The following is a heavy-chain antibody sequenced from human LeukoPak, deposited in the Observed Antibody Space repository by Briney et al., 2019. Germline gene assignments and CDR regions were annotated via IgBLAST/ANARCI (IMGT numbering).Heavy chain of an antibody. CDR2: ISGNGITT. J-gene: IGHJ4*02. D-gene: IGHD6-13*01. CDR1: GFTFDDYG. Sequence: PGGSLRLSCAASGFTFDDYGMHWVRQVPGKGLEWVSLISGNGITTYYTDSVKGRFTISRDNSHNSLYLQMNSLRPEDSALCYCAKDKGSYSSSWYRGDFDTWGQGTLVTVSS. V-gene: IGHV3-43*02. CDR3: AKDKGSYSSSWYRGDFDT.